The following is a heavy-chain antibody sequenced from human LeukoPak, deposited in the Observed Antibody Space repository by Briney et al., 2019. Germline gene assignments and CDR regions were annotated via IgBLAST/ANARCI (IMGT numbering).Heavy chain of an antibody. J-gene: IGHJ6*03. D-gene: IGHD2/OR15-2a*01. CDR2: IYSGGST. CDR1: GFTVSSNY. CDR3: ARHISHEYHYYYYMDV. Sequence: PGGSLRLSCAASGFTVSSNYMSWLRQAPGKGLEWVSVIYSGGSTYYADSVKGRFTISRDNSKNTLYLQMNSLRAEDTAVYYCARHISHEYHYYYYMDVWGKGTTVTVSS. V-gene: IGHV3-66*04.